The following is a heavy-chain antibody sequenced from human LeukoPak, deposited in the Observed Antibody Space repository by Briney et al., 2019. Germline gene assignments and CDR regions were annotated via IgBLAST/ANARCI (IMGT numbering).Heavy chain of an antibody. CDR1: GYTFTGYY. V-gene: IGHV1-2*02. J-gene: IGHJ5*02. CDR3: ARVAYSSSWYGDNWSDP. CDR2: INPNSGGT. D-gene: IGHD6-13*01. Sequence: ASVKVSCKASGYTFTGYYMHWVRQAPGQGLEWMGWINPNSGGTNYAQKFQGRVTMTRDTSISTAYMELSRLRSDDTAVYYCARVAYSSSWYGDNWSDPWGQGTLGTVSS.